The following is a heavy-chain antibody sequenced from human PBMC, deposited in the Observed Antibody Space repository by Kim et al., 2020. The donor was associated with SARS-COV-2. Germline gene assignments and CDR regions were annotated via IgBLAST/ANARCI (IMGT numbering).Heavy chain of an antibody. D-gene: IGHD3-10*01. CDR3: AKSGGPLASYYFDY. V-gene: IGHV3-33*06. J-gene: IGHJ4*02. Sequence: GGSLRLSCAASGFTFSSYGMHWVRQAPGKGLEWVAVIWYDGSNKYYADSVKGRFTISRDNSKNTLYLQMNSLRAEDTAVYYCAKSGGPLASYYFDYWGQG. CDR2: IWYDGSNK. CDR1: GFTFSSYG.